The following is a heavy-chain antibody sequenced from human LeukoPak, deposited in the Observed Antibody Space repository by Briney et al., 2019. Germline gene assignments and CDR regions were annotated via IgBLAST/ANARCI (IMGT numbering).Heavy chain of an antibody. CDR2: IYHSGNT. CDR1: GYSINRGYY. J-gene: IGHJ5*02. V-gene: IGHV4-38-2*02. D-gene: IGHD5-24*01. Sequence: ASETLFLTCTVSGYSINRGYYWGWIRQPPGRGLQWIGSIYHSGNTYYNPPLKSRVTISVDTSKNQFSLEVTSVTAADTAVYYCAREGGMATINNWFDPWGQGTLVTVSS. CDR3: AREGGMATINNWFDP.